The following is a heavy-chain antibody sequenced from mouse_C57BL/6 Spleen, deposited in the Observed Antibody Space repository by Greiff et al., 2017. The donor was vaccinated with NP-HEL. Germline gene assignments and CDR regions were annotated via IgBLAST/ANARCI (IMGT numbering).Heavy chain of an antibody. J-gene: IGHJ1*03. CDR1: GYTFTDYE. V-gene: IGHV1-15*01. CDR2: IDPETGGT. CDR3: TRGTYDYDGYFDV. Sequence: VQLQESGAELVRPGASVTLSCKASGYTFTDYEMHWVKQTPVHGLEWIGAIDPETGGTAYNQKFKGKAILTADKSSSTAYMELRSLTSEDSAGYYCTRGTYDYDGYFDVWGTGTTVTVSS. D-gene: IGHD2-4*01.